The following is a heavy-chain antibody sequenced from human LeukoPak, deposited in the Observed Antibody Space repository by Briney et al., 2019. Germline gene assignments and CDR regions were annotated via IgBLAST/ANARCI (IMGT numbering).Heavy chain of an antibody. Sequence: GGSLRLSCAASGFTFSGYSMTWVRQAPGKGLEWVSAISSGGNTYYADPVKGRLTISRDNSKNTLYLQMNSLRAEDTAVYFCAKGLNDHPVYYFDFRGQGALATVSS. J-gene: IGHJ4*02. V-gene: IGHV3-23*01. CDR2: ISSGGNT. D-gene: IGHD3-16*01. CDR3: AKGLNDHPVYYFDF. CDR1: GFTFSGYS.